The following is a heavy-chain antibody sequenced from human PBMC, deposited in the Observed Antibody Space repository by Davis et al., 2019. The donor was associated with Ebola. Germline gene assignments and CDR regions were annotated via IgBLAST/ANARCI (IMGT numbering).Heavy chain of an antibody. CDR2: ISRSSSTI. CDR1: GFTFSTYS. D-gene: IGHD1-26*01. CDR3: ARCRSGIYSAVDY. J-gene: IGHJ4*02. V-gene: IGHV3-48*01. Sequence: GESLKISCAASGFTFSTYSMNWVRQAPGKGLEWVSYISRSSSTIYYADSVKGRFTISRDNAKNSLYLQMNSLRADDTAVYYCARCRSGIYSAVDYWGQGTLVTVSS.